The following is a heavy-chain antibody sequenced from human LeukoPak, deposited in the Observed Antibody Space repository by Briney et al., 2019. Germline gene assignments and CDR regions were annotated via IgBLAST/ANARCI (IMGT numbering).Heavy chain of an antibody. J-gene: IGHJ6*02. Sequence: SETLSLTCTVSGGSISSYYWSCMRQPAGKGVEWMGRIYTSGSTNYNPSLKSRVTMSVDTSKNQFSLTLSSVTAADTAVYYCAREVAAAYYYGMDVWGQGTTVTVSS. CDR2: IYTSGST. V-gene: IGHV4-4*07. CDR1: GGSISSYY. CDR3: AREVAAAYYYGMDV. D-gene: IGHD6-13*01.